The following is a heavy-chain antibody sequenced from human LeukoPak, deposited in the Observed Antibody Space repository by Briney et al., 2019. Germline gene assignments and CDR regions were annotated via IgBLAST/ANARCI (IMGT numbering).Heavy chain of an antibody. CDR2: INPNSGGT. Sequence: ASVKVSCKAFGYTFTGYYMHWVRQAPGQGLEWMGWINPNSGGTNYAQKFQGRVTMTRDTSISTAYMELSRLRSDDTAVYYCARLNIAVAGSLIDYWGQGTLVTVSS. CDR3: ARLNIAVAGSLIDY. J-gene: IGHJ4*02. V-gene: IGHV1-2*02. CDR1: GYTFTGYY. D-gene: IGHD6-19*01.